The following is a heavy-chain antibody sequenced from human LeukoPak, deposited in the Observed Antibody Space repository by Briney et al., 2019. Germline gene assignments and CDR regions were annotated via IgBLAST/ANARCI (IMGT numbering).Heavy chain of an antibody. J-gene: IGHJ6*04. CDR2: ISSSSSYI. Sequence: GGSLRLSCAASGFTFSSYSMNWVRQAPGKGLEWVSSISSSSSYIYYADSVKGRFTISRDNAKNSLYLQMNSLRAEDTAVYYCARDGDIVVVPAAIQRNYYYYGMDVWGKGTTVTVSP. V-gene: IGHV3-21*01. CDR1: GFTFSSYS. CDR3: ARDGDIVVVPAAIQRNYYYYGMDV. D-gene: IGHD2-2*01.